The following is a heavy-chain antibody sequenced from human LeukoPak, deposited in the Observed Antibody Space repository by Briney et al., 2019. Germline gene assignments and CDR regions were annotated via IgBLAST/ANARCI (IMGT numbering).Heavy chain of an antibody. V-gene: IGHV4-59*01. CDR2: IYYSGST. Sequence: SETLSLTCTVSGGSISSYYWSWIRQPPGKGLEWIGYIYYSGSTNYNPSLKSRVTISVDTSKNQFSLKLSSVTAADTAVYYCARGDGGKDFDYWGQGTLVTVSS. D-gene: IGHD4-23*01. J-gene: IGHJ4*02. CDR1: GGSISSYY. CDR3: ARGDGGKDFDY.